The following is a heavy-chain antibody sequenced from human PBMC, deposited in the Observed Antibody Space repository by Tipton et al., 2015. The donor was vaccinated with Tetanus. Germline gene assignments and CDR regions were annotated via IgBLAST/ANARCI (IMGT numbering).Heavy chain of an antibody. CDR3: AKDIHSSGYSDY. D-gene: IGHD3-22*01. V-gene: IGHV3-30*18. CDR2: ISYDGSNK. Sequence: RSLRLSCAASGFTFSSYGMHWVRQAPGKGLEWVAVISYDGSNKYYADSVKGRFTISRDNSKNTLYLQMNSLRAEDTAVYYCAKDIHSSGYSDYWGQGTLVTVSS. J-gene: IGHJ4*02. CDR1: GFTFSSYG.